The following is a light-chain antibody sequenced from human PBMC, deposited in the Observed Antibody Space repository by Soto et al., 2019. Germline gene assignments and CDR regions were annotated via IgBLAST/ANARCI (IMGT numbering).Light chain of an antibody. J-gene: IGLJ1*01. Sequence: QSVLTQPASVSGSPGQSITISCTGTSCDVGGYNYVSWYQQHPGKAPKLMIYEVSNRPSGVSNRFSGSKSGNTASLTISGLQAEDEADYYCSSYTSSSTHNYVFGTGTKVTVL. CDR2: EVS. CDR1: SCDVGGYNY. CDR3: SSYTSSSTHNYV. V-gene: IGLV2-14*01.